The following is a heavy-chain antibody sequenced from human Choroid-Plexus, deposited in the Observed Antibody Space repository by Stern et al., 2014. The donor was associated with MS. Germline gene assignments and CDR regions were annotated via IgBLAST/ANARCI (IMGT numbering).Heavy chain of an antibody. Sequence: VQLVESGGGVVQPGRPLRLSCVASGFTFGSCAMHWVRQAPGKGLEGVAGVSYDGSNKYYADSVRGRFTISRDNFQNTLYMQMSSLRPEDTAVYYCAKDRHYLTYFFDHWGQGSLVTVSS. CDR2: VSYDGSNK. D-gene: IGHD2/OR15-2a*01. CDR3: AKDRHYLTYFFDH. V-gene: IGHV3-30*18. CDR1: GFTFGSCA. J-gene: IGHJ5*02.